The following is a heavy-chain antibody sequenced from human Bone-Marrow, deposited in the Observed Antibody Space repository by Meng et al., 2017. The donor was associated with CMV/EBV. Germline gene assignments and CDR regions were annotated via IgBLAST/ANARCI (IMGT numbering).Heavy chain of an antibody. Sequence: SWKAAGGTFSSYAISWVRQAPGQGLEWMGGIIPIFGTANYAQKFQGRVTITTDESTSTAYMELSSLRSEDTAVYYCATMGATTNWFDPWGQGTLVTVSS. V-gene: IGHV1-69*05. J-gene: IGHJ5*02. CDR2: IIPIFGTA. CDR3: ATMGATTNWFDP. CDR1: GGTFSSYA. D-gene: IGHD1-26*01.